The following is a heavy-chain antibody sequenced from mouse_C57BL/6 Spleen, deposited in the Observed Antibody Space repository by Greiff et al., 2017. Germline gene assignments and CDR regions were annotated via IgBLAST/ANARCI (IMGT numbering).Heavy chain of an antibody. CDR2: IDPNSGGT. CDR3: ARSDYGSSYGRYAMDY. J-gene: IGHJ4*01. V-gene: IGHV1-72*01. CDR1: GYTFTSYW. D-gene: IGHD1-1*01. Sequence: VQLQQPGAELVKPGASVKLSCKASGYTFTSYWMHWVKQRPGRGLEWIGRIDPNSGGTKYNEKFKSKATLTVDKPSSTAYMQLSSLTSEDSAVYYCARSDYGSSYGRYAMDYWGQGTSVTVSS.